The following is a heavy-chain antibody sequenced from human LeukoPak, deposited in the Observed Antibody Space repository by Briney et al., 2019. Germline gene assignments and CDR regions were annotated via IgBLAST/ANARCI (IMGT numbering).Heavy chain of an antibody. CDR2: INHSGST. Sequence: SETLSLTCAVYGGSFSGYYWSWIRQPPGKGLEWIGEINHSGSTNYNPSLKSRVTISVDTSKNKFSLKLSSVTAADTAVYYCASSSWSTGTSDYWGQGTLVSVSS. J-gene: IGHJ4*02. V-gene: IGHV4-34*01. CDR3: ASSSWSTGTSDY. D-gene: IGHD6-13*01. CDR1: GGSFSGYY.